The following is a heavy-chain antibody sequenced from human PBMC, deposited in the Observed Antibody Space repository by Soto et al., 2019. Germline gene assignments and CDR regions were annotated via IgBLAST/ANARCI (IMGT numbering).Heavy chain of an antibody. J-gene: IGHJ4*02. D-gene: IGHD3-10*01. Sequence: GGSLRLSCAASGFTFSGQYMTWIRQAPGKGLEWVSKISGDAALTYYADSVKGRFSVSRDNAKKALYLQMNSLRAEDTAVYYCETDPYYYASGFWGQGTMVTVYS. CDR1: GFTFSGQY. V-gene: IGHV3-11*01. CDR2: ISGDAALT. CDR3: ETDPYYYASGF.